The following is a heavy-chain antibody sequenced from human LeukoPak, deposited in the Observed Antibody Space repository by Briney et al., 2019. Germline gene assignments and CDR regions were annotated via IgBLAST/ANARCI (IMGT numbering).Heavy chain of an antibody. CDR3: AKDEYQLLVSLYYYYYYMDV. CDR1: GFTFSTYG. Sequence: GRSLRLSCAASGFTFSTYGMHWVRRAPGQGLEWVAVISYDGSNKYYADSVKGRFTISRDNSKNTLYLQMNSLRAEDTAVYYCAKDEYQLLVSLYYYYYYMDVWGKGTTVTISS. CDR2: ISYDGSNK. J-gene: IGHJ6*03. V-gene: IGHV3-30*18. D-gene: IGHD2-2*01.